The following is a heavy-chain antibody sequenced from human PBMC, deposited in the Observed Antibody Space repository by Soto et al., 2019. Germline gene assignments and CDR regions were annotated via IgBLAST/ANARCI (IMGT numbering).Heavy chain of an antibody. J-gene: IGHJ5*02. CDR1: GYTFTSYG. Sequence: QVQLVQSVAEVKKPGASVKVSCKASGYTFTSYGISWVRQAPGQGLEWMGWISSFNGNTNYAQKVQGRVTLTTDTSTSTTYMELRSLRSDDTAVYYCARGPRYCSTTTCFSGVTWFDPWGQGTLVTVSS. CDR3: ARGPRYCSTTTCFSGVTWFDP. CDR2: ISSFNGNT. D-gene: IGHD2-2*01. V-gene: IGHV1-18*04.